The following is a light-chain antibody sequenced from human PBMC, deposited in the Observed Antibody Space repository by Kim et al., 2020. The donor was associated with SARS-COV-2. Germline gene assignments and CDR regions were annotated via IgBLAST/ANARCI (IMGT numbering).Light chain of an antibody. CDR2: GAS. Sequence: EIVLTQSPGTLSLSPGERATLSCRASQSVSSSYLAWYQQKPGQAPRLLIYGASSRATGIPDRFSGSGSGTDFTLTISRLEPEDFAVYYCQQYGSRALTFGGGTKVDIK. V-gene: IGKV3-20*01. CDR1: QSVSSSY. CDR3: QQYGSRALT. J-gene: IGKJ4*01.